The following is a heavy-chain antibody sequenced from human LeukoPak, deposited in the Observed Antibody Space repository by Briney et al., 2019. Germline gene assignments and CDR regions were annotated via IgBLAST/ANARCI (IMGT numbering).Heavy chain of an antibody. V-gene: IGHV1-18*01. CDR3: ARGGGLYYYDSSGIDY. J-gene: IGHJ4*02. CDR1: GYTFTSYG. CDR2: ISAYNGNT. Sequence: ASVKVSCKASGYTFTSYGISWVRQAPGQGLEWMGWISAYNGNTNYAQKLQGRVTVTTDTSTSTAYMELRSLRSDDTAVYYCARGGGLYYYDSSGIDYWGQGTLVTVSS. D-gene: IGHD3-22*01.